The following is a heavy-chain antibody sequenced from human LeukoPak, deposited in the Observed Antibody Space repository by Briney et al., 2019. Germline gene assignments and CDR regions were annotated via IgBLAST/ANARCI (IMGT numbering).Heavy chain of an antibody. Sequence: SQTLSLTCTVSGGSISSDSYYWTWIRQPAGKGLEWIGRSYTSGSTNYNPSLKSRVTISVDTSKNQFSLKLSSVTAADTAVYYCATIVVPAANDYFYMDVWGKGTTVTVSS. J-gene: IGHJ6*03. V-gene: IGHV4-61*02. CDR3: ATIVVPAANDYFYMDV. D-gene: IGHD2-2*01. CDR1: GGSISSDSYY. CDR2: SYTSGST.